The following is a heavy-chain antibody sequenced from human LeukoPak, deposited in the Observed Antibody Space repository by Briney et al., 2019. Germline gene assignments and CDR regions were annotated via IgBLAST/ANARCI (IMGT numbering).Heavy chain of an antibody. CDR3: ARGPLYYDSSGYYVYDAFDI. D-gene: IGHD3-22*01. J-gene: IGHJ3*02. CDR2: IIPIFGTA. Sequence: SVKVSCKASGGTFSSYAISWVRQAPGQGLEWMGGIIPIFGTANYAQKFQGRVTITADESTSTAYMELSSLRSEDTAVYYCARGPLYYDSSGYYVYDAFDIWGQGTMVTVSS. V-gene: IGHV1-69*13. CDR1: GGTFSSYA.